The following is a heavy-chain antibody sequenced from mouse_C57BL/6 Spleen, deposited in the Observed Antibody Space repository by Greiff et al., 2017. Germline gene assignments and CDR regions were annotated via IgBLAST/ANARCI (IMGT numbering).Heavy chain of an antibody. D-gene: IGHD1-1*01. Sequence: EVMLVESGEGLVKPGGSLKLSCAASGFTFSSYAMSWVRQTPETRLEWVAYISSGGDYIYYADTVKGRFTISRDNARNTLYLQMSSLKSEDTAMYDCTREGYYGSSPWFAYWGQGTLVTVSA. J-gene: IGHJ3*01. CDR2: ISSGGDYI. V-gene: IGHV5-9-1*02. CDR3: TREGYYGSSPWFAY. CDR1: GFTFSSYA.